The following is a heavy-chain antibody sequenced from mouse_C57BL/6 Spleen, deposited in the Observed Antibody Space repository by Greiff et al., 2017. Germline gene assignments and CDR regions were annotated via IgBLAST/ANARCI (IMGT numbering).Heavy chain of an antibody. V-gene: IGHV1-64*01. J-gene: IGHJ2*01. CDR3: ASLYYYGPFDY. CDR2: IHPNSGST. Sequence: QVQLKQPGAELVKPGASVKLSCKASGYTFTSYWMHWVKQRPGQGLEWIGMIHPNSGSTNYNEKFKSKATLTVDKSSSTAYMQLSSLTSEDSAVYYCASLYYYGPFDYWGQGTTLTVSS. CDR1: GYTFTSYW. D-gene: IGHD1-1*01.